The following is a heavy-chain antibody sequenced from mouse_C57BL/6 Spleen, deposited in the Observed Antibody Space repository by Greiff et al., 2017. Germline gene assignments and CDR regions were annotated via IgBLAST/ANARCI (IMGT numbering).Heavy chain of an antibody. D-gene: IGHD2-3*01. CDR1: GFSLTSYG. Sequence: QVQLKESGPGLVQPSQSLSITCTVSGFSLTSYGVHWVRQSPGKGLEWLGVIWRGGSTDYNAAFMSRLSITKDNSKSQVFFKMNSLQADDTAIYYCAFQPHDGLYAMDYWGQGTSVTVSS. CDR2: IWRGGST. V-gene: IGHV2-5*01. CDR3: AFQPHDGLYAMDY. J-gene: IGHJ4*01.